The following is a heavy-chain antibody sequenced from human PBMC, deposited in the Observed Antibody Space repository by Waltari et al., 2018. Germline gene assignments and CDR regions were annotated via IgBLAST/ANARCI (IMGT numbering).Heavy chain of an antibody. D-gene: IGHD6-19*01. V-gene: IGHV3-23*01. CDR3: AYSSGWVYFWEY. Sequence: EVQLLESGGGLVQPGGSLRLSCAASGFPFSSYAMRWLRQAPGKGLEWVSAISGRGGSTYYADSVKGRFTISRDNSKNTLYLQMNSLRAEDTAVYYCAYSSGWVYFWEYWGQGTLVTVSS. J-gene: IGHJ4*02. CDR1: GFPFSSYA. CDR2: ISGRGGST.